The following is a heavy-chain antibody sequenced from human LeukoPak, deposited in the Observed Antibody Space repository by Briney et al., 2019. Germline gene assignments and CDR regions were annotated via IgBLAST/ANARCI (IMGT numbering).Heavy chain of an antibody. Sequence: SVKVSCKASGGTFSCYANGWVRQRPGQGLELMGGIIPIFGTANYAQKFQGRVTITADESTSTAYMELSSLRSEDTAVYYCARRRIYSYGTFDYWGQGTLVTVSS. CDR3: ARRRIYSYGTFDY. J-gene: IGHJ4*02. CDR1: GGTFSCYA. D-gene: IGHD5-18*01. CDR2: IIPIFGTA. V-gene: IGHV1-69*13.